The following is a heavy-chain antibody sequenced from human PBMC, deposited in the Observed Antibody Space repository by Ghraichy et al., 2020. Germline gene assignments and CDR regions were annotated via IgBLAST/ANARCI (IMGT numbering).Heavy chain of an antibody. Sequence: SETLSLTCTVSGGSISSGGYYWSWIRQHPGKGLEWIGYIYYSGSTYYNPSLKSRVTISVDTSKNQFSLKLSSVTAADTAVYYCARGRPQGTSRKWIGENWFDPWGQGTLVTVSS. CDR1: GGSISSGGYY. CDR2: IYYSGST. J-gene: IGHJ5*02. CDR3: ARGRPQGTSRKWIGENWFDP. D-gene: IGHD1/OR15-1a*01. V-gene: IGHV4-31*03.